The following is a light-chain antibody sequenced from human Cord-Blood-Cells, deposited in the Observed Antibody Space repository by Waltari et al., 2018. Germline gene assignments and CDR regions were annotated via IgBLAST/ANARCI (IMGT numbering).Light chain of an antibody. V-gene: IGKV3-20*01. CDR2: GAS. CDR1: QSVSSSY. CDR3: QQYGSSPT. Sequence: IVLTQSPGTLSLSPGERATLSCRASQSVSSSYLAWYQQKPGQAPRLLLYGASSRATGIPERFSGSGSGTDFTLTISRLEPEDFAVYYCQQYGSSPTFGQGTKVEIK. J-gene: IGKJ1*01.